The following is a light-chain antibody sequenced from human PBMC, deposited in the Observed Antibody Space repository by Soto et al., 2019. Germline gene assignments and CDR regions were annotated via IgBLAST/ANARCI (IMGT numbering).Light chain of an antibody. J-gene: IGLJ2*01. CDR2: DVN. CDR3: SSYTHSSTVV. CDR1: SSDVGGSNY. Sequence: QSVLAQPASVSGSPGQSITISCTGTSSDVGGSNYVSWFQQHPGKAPKLMIYDVNIRPSGVSNRFSGSKSGTTASLTISGLQAEDEADYYCSSYTHSSTVVFGGGTKLTVL. V-gene: IGLV2-14*01.